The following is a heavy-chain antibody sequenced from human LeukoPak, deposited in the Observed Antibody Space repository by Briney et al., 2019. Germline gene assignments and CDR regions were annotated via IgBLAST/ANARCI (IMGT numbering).Heavy chain of an antibody. V-gene: IGHV4-34*01. CDR1: GGSFSGYY. CDR2: INHSGST. D-gene: IGHD3-10*01. J-gene: IGHJ5*02. Sequence: SETLSLTCAVYGGSFSGYYWSWIRQPPGKGLEWIGEINHSGSTNYNPSLKSRVTISVDTSKNQFSLKLSSVTAADTAVYYCARAPYYYGSGSYYNTPWFDPWGQGTLVTVSS. CDR3: ARAPYYYGSGSYYNTPWFDP.